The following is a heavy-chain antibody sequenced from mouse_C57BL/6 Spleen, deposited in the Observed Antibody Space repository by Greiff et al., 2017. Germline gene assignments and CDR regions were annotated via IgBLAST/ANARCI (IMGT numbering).Heavy chain of an antibody. J-gene: IGHJ4*01. V-gene: IGHV1-42*01. CDR1: GYSFTGYY. CDR2: INPSTGGT. D-gene: IGHD1-1*02. CDR3: ARWCGYAMDY. Sequence: VQLQQSGPELVKPGASVKISCKASGYSFTGYYMNWVKQSPEKSLEWIGEINPSTGGTTYNQKFKAKATLTVDKSSSPAYMQLKSLTSEDSAVXYCARWCGYAMDYWGQGTSVTVSS.